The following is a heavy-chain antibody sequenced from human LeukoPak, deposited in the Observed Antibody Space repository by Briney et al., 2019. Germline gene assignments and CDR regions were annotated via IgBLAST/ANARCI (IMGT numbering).Heavy chain of an antibody. Sequence: AGGSLRLSCAASGFTFSSYWMHWVRQAPGKGLVWVSRINSDGSSTSYADSVKGRFTISRDNAKNTLYLQMNSLRAEHTAVYYCAREKDIVVVPAVELDYWGQGTLVTVSS. J-gene: IGHJ4*02. CDR3: AREKDIVVVPAVELDY. D-gene: IGHD2-2*01. V-gene: IGHV3-74*01. CDR1: GFTFSSYW. CDR2: INSDGSST.